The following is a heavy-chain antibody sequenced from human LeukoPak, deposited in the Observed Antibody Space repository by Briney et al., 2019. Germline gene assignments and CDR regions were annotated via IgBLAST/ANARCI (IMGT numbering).Heavy chain of an antibody. D-gene: IGHD6-19*01. Sequence: GGSLRLSCAASGFTFSSYWMHWVRQAPGKGLVWVSRINSDGSSTYYADSVKGRFTTSRDNSKNTLYLQMNSLRAEDTAVYYCAKLGTSSGWYSYFDYWGQGTLVTVSS. J-gene: IGHJ4*02. CDR3: AKLGTSSGWYSYFDY. CDR1: GFTFSSYW. V-gene: IGHV3-74*01. CDR2: INSDGSST.